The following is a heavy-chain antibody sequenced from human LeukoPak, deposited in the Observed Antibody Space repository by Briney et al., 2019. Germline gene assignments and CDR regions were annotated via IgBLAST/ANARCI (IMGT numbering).Heavy chain of an antibody. CDR3: ARSRSSGWYSGGEPIDY. CDR1: GFTFSSYA. CDR2: ISGSGGST. J-gene: IGHJ4*02. V-gene: IGHV3-23*01. Sequence: GGSLRLSCAASGFTFSSYAMSWVRQAPGKGLEWVSAISGSGGSTYYADSVKGRFTISRDNSKNTLYLQMNSLRAEDTAVYYCARSRSSGWYSGGEPIDYWGQGTLVTVSS. D-gene: IGHD6-19*01.